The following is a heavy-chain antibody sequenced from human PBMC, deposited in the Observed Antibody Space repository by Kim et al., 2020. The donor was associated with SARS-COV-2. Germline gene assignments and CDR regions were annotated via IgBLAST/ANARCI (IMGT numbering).Heavy chain of an antibody. J-gene: IGHJ3*02. V-gene: IGHV4-59*01. Sequence: SETLSLTCTVSGGSISSYYWSWIRQPPGKGLEWIGYIYYSGSTNYNPSLKSRVTISVDTSKNQFSLKLSSVTAADTAVYYCARDDEYYDSSGSRVSAFDIWGQGTMVTVSS. CDR1: GGSISSYY. D-gene: IGHD3-22*01. CDR3: ARDDEYYDSSGSRVSAFDI. CDR2: IYYSGST.